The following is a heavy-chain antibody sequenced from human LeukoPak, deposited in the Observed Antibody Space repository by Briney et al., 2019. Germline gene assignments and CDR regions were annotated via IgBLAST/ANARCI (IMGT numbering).Heavy chain of an antibody. V-gene: IGHV1-24*01. D-gene: IGHD2-21*02. CDR3: ARGGGGGDPHYYFDY. Sequence: ASVKVSCKVSGYTLTELSMHWVRQAPGKGLEWMGGFDPEDGETIYAQKFQGRVTITADESTSTAYMELSGLRSEDTAVYYCARGGGGGDPHYYFDYWGQGTLVTVSS. J-gene: IGHJ4*02. CDR2: FDPEDGET. CDR1: GYTLTELS.